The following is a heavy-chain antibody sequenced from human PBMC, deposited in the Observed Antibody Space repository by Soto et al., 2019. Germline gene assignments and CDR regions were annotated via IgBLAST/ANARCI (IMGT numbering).Heavy chain of an antibody. V-gene: IGHV1-69*13. CDR3: ARGLRGLMAAAGTDLYYYGMDV. CDR2: IIPIFGSA. Sequence: SVKVSCKASGGTFSSFAISWVRQAPGQGLQWMGGIIPIFGSAAYTQNFQGRVTITADESTTTAYMELSSLRSEDTAVYYCARGLRGLMAAAGTDLYYYGMDVWGQGTTVTVSS. CDR1: GGTFSSFA. J-gene: IGHJ6*02. D-gene: IGHD6-13*01.